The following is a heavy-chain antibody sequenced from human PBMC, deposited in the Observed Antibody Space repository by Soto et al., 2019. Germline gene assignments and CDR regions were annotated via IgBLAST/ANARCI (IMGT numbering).Heavy chain of an antibody. CDR1: GYTFTSYY. D-gene: IGHD3-3*01. V-gene: IGHV1-46*01. CDR2: INPSGGST. J-gene: IGHJ5*02. CDR3: ARDGYDFWSGSHWFDP. Sequence: ASVEVSCKXSGYTFTSYYMHWVRQAPGQGLEWMGIINPSGGSTSYAQKFQGRVTMTRDTSTSTVYMELSSLRSEDTAVYYCARDGYDFWSGSHWFDPWGQGTLVTVSS.